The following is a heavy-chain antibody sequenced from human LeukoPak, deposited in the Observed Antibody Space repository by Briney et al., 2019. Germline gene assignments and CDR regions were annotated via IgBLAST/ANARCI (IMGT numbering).Heavy chain of an antibody. V-gene: IGHV5-51*01. CDR3: ARQLWFGELSFDY. Sequence: GESLKISCKGSGYIFTSYWIGWVRQMPGKGLEWMEIIYPGDSDTRYSPSFQGQVTISADKSISTAYLQWSSLKASGTAMYYCARQLWFGELSFDYWGQGTLVTVSS. CDR1: GYIFTSYW. D-gene: IGHD3-10*01. CDR2: IYPGDSDT. J-gene: IGHJ4*02.